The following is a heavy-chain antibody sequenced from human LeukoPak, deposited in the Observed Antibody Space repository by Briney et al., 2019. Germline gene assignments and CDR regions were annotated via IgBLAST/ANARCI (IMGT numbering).Heavy chain of an antibody. D-gene: IGHD6-13*01. Sequence: PGGSLRLSCAASGFTFSSYSMNWVRQAPGKGLEWVSSISSSSSYIYYADSVKGRFTTSRDNAKNSLYLQMNSLRAEDTAVYYCAKAHHFAAAGHGVHVWGKGTTVTVSS. CDR2: ISSSSSYI. CDR3: AKAHHFAAAGHGVHV. V-gene: IGHV3-21*01. CDR1: GFTFSSYS. J-gene: IGHJ6*04.